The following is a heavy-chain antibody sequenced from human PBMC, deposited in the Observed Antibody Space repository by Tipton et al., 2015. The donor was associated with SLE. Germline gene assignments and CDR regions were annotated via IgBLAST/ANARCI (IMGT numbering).Heavy chain of an antibody. CDR3: AGESSGTGYFDY. CDR2: T. V-gene: IGHV1-46*01. D-gene: IGHD2-15*01. J-gene: IGHJ4*02. Sequence: TSYAQKFQGRVTVTRDTSTSAVYVELSSLRPEDTAMYYCAGESSGTGYFDYWGQGTLVTVSP.